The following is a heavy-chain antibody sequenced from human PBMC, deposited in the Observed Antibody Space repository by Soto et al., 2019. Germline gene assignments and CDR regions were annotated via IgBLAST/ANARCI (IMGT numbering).Heavy chain of an antibody. CDR3: AKDLAAVTLTYFDS. CDR2: IGGSDGAT. CDR1: GFSFSHYA. D-gene: IGHD4-17*01. J-gene: IGHJ4*02. Sequence: PGGSLRLSCSASGFSFSHYAMNLVRQAPGKRLEWVSAIGGSDGATFYADSVKGRFTISRDNSKNTLTLQMNSLRAEDTAVYFCAKDLAAVTLTYFDSWGRGTLVTVSS. V-gene: IGHV3-23*01.